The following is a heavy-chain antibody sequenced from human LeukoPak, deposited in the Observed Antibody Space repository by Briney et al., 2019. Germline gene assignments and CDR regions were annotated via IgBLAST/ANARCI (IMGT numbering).Heavy chain of an antibody. D-gene: IGHD1-26*01. Sequence: PSETLSLTCTVSGGSISSYYWSWIRQAAGKGLEWIGRIYTSGSTNYNPSLKSRVTMSVDTSKTQFSLKLSSVTAADTAVYYCERVSGSLDYFDYWGQGTLVTVSS. J-gene: IGHJ4*02. CDR1: GGSISSYY. CDR2: IYTSGST. V-gene: IGHV4-4*07. CDR3: ERVSGSLDYFDY.